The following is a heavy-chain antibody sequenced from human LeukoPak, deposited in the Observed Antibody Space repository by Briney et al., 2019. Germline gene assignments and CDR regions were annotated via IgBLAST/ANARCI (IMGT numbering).Heavy chain of an antibody. V-gene: IGHV4-59*01. Sequence: SETLSLTCTVTGGSISSYFWSWIRQPPGKGLEWIGNIYYSGRINYNPSLKSRVTISLDTSKNQFSLKLTSVTPADTAVYYCARSAYCGGDCYYYFDYWGQGTLVTVSS. CDR2: IYYSGRI. D-gene: IGHD2-21*02. J-gene: IGHJ4*02. CDR1: GGSISSYF. CDR3: ARSAYCGGDCYYYFDY.